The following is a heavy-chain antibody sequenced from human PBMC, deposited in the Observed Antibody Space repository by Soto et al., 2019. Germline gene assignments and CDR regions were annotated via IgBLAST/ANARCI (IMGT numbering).Heavy chain of an antibody. D-gene: IGHD1-26*01. J-gene: IGHJ4*02. CDR3: AREGLGRSTTFDY. Sequence: SVKVSCKASGGTFSSYAISWVRQAPGQGLEWMGGIIPIFGRANYAQKFQGRVTMTTDASTSTVYMELSSLRSEDTAVYYCAREGLGRSTTFDYWGQGTLVTVSS. CDR1: GGTFSSYA. CDR2: IIPIFGRA. V-gene: IGHV1-69*05.